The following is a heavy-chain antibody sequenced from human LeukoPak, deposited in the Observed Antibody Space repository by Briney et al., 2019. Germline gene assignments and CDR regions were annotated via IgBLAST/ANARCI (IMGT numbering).Heavy chain of an antibody. V-gene: IGHV3-74*01. Sequence: GGSLRLSCAASGFTFRTYWMLWFRHAPGKGLDLGSLINGGGDNRKYPDSVKGPFTISRDNAKNTLYVQMNGLRVEDTAIYYCAGGSGWLVDFWGQGTMVTVSS. CDR3: AGGSGWLVDF. J-gene: IGHJ3*01. CDR2: INGGGDNR. D-gene: IGHD6-19*01. CDR1: GFTFRTYW.